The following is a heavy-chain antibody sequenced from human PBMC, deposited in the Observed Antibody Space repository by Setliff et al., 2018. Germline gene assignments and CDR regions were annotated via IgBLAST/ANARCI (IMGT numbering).Heavy chain of an antibody. Sequence: GASVKVSCKASGYTFTSYGISWVRQAPGQGLEWMGWISVYNGKTKYAQKFLGRVTMTTDTSTRTAYMAVTSLRSDDTAVYYCATEKFPGDWGDYWGQGTLVTVSS. J-gene: IGHJ4*02. D-gene: IGHD2-21*01. V-gene: IGHV1-18*01. CDR1: GYTFTSYG. CDR3: ATEKFPGDWGDY. CDR2: ISVYNGKT.